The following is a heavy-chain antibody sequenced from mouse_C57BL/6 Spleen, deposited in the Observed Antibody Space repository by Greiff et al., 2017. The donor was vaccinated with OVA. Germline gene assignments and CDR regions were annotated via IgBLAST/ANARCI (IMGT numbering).Heavy chain of an antibody. CDR2: IYPGSGNT. CDR1: GYTFTDYY. J-gene: IGHJ4*01. V-gene: IGHV1-76*01. D-gene: IGHD4-1*01. Sequence: VQLQQSGAELVRPGASVKLSCKASGYTFTDYYINWVKQRPGQGLEWIARIYPGSGNTYYNEKFKGKATLTAEKSSSTAYMQLSSLTSEDSAVYFCARWGGTYAMDYWGQGTSVTVSS. CDR3: ARWGGTYAMDY.